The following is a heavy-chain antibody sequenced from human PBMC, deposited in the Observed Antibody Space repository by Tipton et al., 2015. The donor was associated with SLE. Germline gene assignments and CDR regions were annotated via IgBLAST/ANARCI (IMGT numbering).Heavy chain of an antibody. CDR2: IKPEGSET. V-gene: IGHV3-7*01. J-gene: IGHJ3*02. Sequence: GSLRLSCAASGFTFSSYWMSWVRQAPEKGLEWVANIKPEGSETYYVDSVKGRFTISRDSAKNSLYLQMNSLRDEDTAVYYCARGDYYSGSYHDAFDIWGQGTVVSVSS. D-gene: IGHD3-10*01. CDR3: ARGDYYSGSYHDAFDI. CDR1: GFTFSSYW.